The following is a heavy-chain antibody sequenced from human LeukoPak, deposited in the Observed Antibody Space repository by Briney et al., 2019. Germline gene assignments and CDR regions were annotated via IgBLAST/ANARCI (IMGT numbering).Heavy chain of an antibody. V-gene: IGHV3-21*01. CDR1: GFTFSSYS. CDR2: ISSSSTYI. J-gene: IGHJ4*02. CDR3: AREADGYNC. D-gene: IGHD5-24*01. Sequence: GGSLRLSCAASGFTFSSYSMNWVRQAPGKGLEYVSSISSSSTYIFYADSVKGRFTISRDNAKNSLYLHMNSLGAEDTAVYYCAREADGYNCWGQETLVTVSS.